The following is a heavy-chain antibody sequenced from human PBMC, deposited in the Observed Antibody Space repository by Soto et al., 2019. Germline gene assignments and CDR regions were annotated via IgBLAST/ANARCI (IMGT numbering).Heavy chain of an antibody. CDR2: IIPIFGTA. D-gene: IGHD6-13*01. V-gene: IGHV1-69*01. Sequence: QVQLVQSGAEVKKPGSSVKVSCKVSGGTFSTYVLSWVRQAPGQGLEWMGGIIPIFGTANYAQEFQGRVTITADESTDTAYMELSSLKSEDTAVYYCARGIAAAGTSDYWGQGTLVTGSS. CDR1: GGTFSTYV. CDR3: ARGIAAAGTSDY. J-gene: IGHJ4*02.